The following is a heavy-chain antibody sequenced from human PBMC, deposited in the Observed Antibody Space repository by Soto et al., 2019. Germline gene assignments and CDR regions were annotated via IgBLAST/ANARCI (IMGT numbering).Heavy chain of an antibody. CDR3: ARGGTRSADLPTY. J-gene: IGHJ4*02. V-gene: IGHV4-4*07. Sequence: VRLQESGPGLVEPSETLSLTCSVSGDSINNYYWSWIRQPAGKGLEWIGRIYSSGSANYNPSRKTRGTMSVYTSKNQVFLSVTSVTAADTAVYFCARGGTRSADLPTYWGQGIQVIVSS. CDR1: GDSINNYY. D-gene: IGHD1-1*01. CDR2: IYSSGSA.